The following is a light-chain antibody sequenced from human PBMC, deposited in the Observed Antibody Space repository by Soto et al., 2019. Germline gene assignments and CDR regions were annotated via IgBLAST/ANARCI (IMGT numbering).Light chain of an antibody. J-gene: IGKJ3*01. CDR2: NAS. V-gene: IGKV1-6*01. Sequence: ALQMTQSPSSLSSSVGDRVTITCRASQDIRNYLGWYQHKPGKAPNLLIYNASSLQSGVPSRFNGSGSGTDFTLTISSLQPEDSATYYCLQDDSYPRTFGPGTKVDVK. CDR1: QDIRNY. CDR3: LQDDSYPRT.